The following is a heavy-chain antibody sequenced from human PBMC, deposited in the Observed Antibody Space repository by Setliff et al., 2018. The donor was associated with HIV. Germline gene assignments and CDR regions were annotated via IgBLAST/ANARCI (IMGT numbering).Heavy chain of an antibody. J-gene: IGHJ3*01. Sequence: PGGSLRLSCAASGFTFSDYFMNWVRQAPGKGLEWVSPISTSGIYKYYMASVKGRLTISRENATIFLQMNSLRVDDTAVYYCAKEGGNFAVWGQGTKVTVSS. CDR1: GFTFSDYF. CDR2: ISTSGIYK. CDR3: AKEGGNFAV. D-gene: IGHD3-16*01. V-gene: IGHV3-21*01.